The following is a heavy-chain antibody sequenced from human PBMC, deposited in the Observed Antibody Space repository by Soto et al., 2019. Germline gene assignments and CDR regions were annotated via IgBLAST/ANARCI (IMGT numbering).Heavy chain of an antibody. Sequence: QVQLQESGPGLVKPSETLSLTCTVSGGSISSYYWSWIRQPPGKGLEWIGYIYYSGSTNYNPSLKSRVTVSVDTSKDQFSLKLSSVTAADTAVYYGARRGRTGSWFDPWGQGTLVTVSS. CDR1: GGSISSYY. CDR3: ARRGRTGSWFDP. J-gene: IGHJ5*02. V-gene: IGHV4-59*08. CDR2: IYYSGST. D-gene: IGHD3-10*01.